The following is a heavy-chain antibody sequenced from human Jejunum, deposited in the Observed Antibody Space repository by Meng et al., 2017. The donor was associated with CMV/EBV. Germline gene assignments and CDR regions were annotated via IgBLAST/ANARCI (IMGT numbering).Heavy chain of an antibody. J-gene: IGHJ5*02. CDR1: GFTFSSYS. Sequence: SCAASGFTFSSYSMNWVRQAPGKGLEWVSYISSFGTTIYYADSVKGRFTISRDNAKNSLYLQMNSLRAEDTAVYYCVREDIVVFDNWGQGTLVTVSS. D-gene: IGHD2-15*01. CDR3: VREDIVVFDN. V-gene: IGHV3-48*04. CDR2: ISSFGTTI.